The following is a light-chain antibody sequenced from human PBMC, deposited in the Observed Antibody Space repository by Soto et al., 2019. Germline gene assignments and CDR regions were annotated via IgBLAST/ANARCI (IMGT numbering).Light chain of an antibody. CDR1: QSISSW. Sequence: DIQMTQSPSTLSASVGDRVTITCRASQSISSWLAWYQQKPGKAPKVLIFDASSLKTGVPSRFSGSGSGTDFTLTISSLQPEDFATYYCQQSYRTPITFGQGTRLEIK. CDR2: DAS. J-gene: IGKJ5*01. CDR3: QQSYRTPIT. V-gene: IGKV1-5*01.